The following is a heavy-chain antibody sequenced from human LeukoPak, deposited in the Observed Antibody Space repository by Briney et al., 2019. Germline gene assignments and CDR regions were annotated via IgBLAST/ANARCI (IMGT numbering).Heavy chain of an antibody. Sequence: PSETLSLTCTVSGGSISSYYWSWIRQPPGKGLEWIGCIYYSGSTNYNPSLKSRVTISVDTSKNQFSLKLSSVTAADTAVYYCARGGSGWRYYFDYWGQGTLVTVSS. J-gene: IGHJ4*02. CDR3: ARGGSGWRYYFDY. CDR1: GGSISSYY. CDR2: IYYSGST. D-gene: IGHD6-19*01. V-gene: IGHV4-59*01.